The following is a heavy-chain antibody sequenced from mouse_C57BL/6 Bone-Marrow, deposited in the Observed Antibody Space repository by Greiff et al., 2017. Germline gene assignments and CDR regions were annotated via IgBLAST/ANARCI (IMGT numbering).Heavy chain of an antibody. CDR3: ARPYYYGSSLYFDY. V-gene: IGHV5-6*01. J-gene: IGHJ2*01. Sequence: EVHLVESGGDLVKPGGSLKLSCAASGFTFSSYGMSWVRQTPDKRLEWVATISSGGSYTYYPDSVKGRFTISRDNAKNTLYLQMSSLKSEDTAMYYGARPYYYGSSLYFDYWGQGTTLTVSS. CDR1: GFTFSSYG. CDR2: ISSGGSYT. D-gene: IGHD1-1*01.